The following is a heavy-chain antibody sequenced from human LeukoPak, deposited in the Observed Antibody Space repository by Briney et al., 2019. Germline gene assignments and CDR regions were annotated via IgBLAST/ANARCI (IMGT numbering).Heavy chain of an antibody. Sequence: ASVKVSFKASGYIFIVYYIHWVRQAPGQGLEWMGWINPKSGATKYGEKFQGRVTMTRDTSIDTAYMELNSLRSDDTAVFYCAADSSGWSDDSLDIWGQGTMLTVSS. CDR3: AADSSGWSDDSLDI. CDR2: INPKSGAT. D-gene: IGHD6-19*01. CDR1: GYIFIVYY. J-gene: IGHJ3*02. V-gene: IGHV1-2*02.